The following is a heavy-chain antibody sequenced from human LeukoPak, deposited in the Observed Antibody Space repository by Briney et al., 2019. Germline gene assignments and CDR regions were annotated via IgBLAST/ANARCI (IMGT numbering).Heavy chain of an antibody. CDR3: AKDLYSYGSTGCFDY. CDR1: GFTFDDYA. D-gene: IGHD5-18*01. Sequence: PGGSLRLSCAASGFTFDDYAMHWVRQAPGKGLEWVSGISWNSGSIGYADSVKGRFTISRDNAKNSLYLQMNSLRAEDTALYYCAKDLYSYGSTGCFDYWGQGTLVTVSS. CDR2: ISWNSGSI. V-gene: IGHV3-9*01. J-gene: IGHJ4*02.